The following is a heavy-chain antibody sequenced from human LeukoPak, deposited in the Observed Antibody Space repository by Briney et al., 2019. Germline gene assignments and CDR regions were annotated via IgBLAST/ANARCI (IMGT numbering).Heavy chain of an antibody. V-gene: IGHV3-7*01. CDR1: GFTFSDYW. Sequence: GGSLRLSCAASGFTFSDYWMTWVRQAPGKGLEWVANIKPDGSEKYYVDSVKGRFTISRDNAKNSLYLQMNSLRAEDTAVYYCARDQTGLYWGQGTMVTVSS. J-gene: IGHJ3*01. CDR3: ARDQTGLY. CDR2: IKPDGSEK.